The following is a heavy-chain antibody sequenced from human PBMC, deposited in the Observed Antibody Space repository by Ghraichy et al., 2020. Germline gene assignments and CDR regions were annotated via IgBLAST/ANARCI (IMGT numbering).Heavy chain of an antibody. V-gene: IGHV4-61*02. CDR2: IYTSGNV. CDR3: ARGEHYSGSWTYYTIDS. D-gene: IGHD3-10*01. CDR1: GGSISSGNYY. Sequence: SQTLSLTCTVSGGSISSGNYYWTWIRQPAGKGLEWMGRIYTSGNVKFSPSLKSRVTISIDTSKNQFSLQLSSVTAADTAVYYCARGEHYSGSWTYYTIDSWGPGTLVTVSA. J-gene: IGHJ4*02.